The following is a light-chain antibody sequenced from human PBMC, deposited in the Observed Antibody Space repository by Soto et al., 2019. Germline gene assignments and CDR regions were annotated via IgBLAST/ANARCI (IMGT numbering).Light chain of an antibody. Sequence: QSALTQPASVSGPPGQSIIISCIGTSRDVGGYHYVSWYQHHPGKAPKFLIYEVSNRPSGVSNRFSGSKSGNTASLTISGLQAENEADYYCSSYTSSSTYVFGTGTKVTVL. J-gene: IGLJ1*01. V-gene: IGLV2-14*01. CDR3: SSYTSSSTYV. CDR1: SRDVGGYHY. CDR2: EVS.